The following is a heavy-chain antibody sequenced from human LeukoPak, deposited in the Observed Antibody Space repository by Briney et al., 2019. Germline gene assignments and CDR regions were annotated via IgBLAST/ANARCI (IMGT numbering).Heavy chain of an antibody. V-gene: IGHV4-34*01. J-gene: IGHJ4*02. CDR3: ARDLELERNRWNYFES. D-gene: IGHD1-1*01. CDR2: INHSGST. Sequence: SENLSLTCAVYGGSFSGYYWSWIRQPPGKGLEWIGEINHSGSTNYNPSLKSRVTISVDTSKNQSSLKLSSVTAADTAVYYCARDLELERNRWNYFESWGQGALVTVSS. CDR1: GGSFSGYY.